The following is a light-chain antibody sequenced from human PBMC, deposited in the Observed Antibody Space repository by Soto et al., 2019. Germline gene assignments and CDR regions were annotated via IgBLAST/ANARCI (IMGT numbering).Light chain of an antibody. CDR3: PQYYSYPRT. CDR1: QGISSY. CDR2: AAS. J-gene: IGKJ1*01. V-gene: IGKV1-8*01. Sequence: AIRMTQSPSSFSASTGDRVTITCRASQGISSYLDWYQQKPGKAPKLLIYAASTLQSGVPSRFSGSGSGTDFTLTISCLQSADFATYYCPQYYSYPRTFGQGTKVEIK.